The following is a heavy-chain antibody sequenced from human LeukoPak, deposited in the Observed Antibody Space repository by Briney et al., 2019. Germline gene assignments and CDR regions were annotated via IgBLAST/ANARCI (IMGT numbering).Heavy chain of an antibody. J-gene: IGHJ4*02. CDR1: GGSISSGGYS. D-gene: IGHD2-15*01. CDR2: IYHSGST. CDR3: ARESCSGGSCYLDY. V-gene: IGHV4-30-2*01. Sequence: SQTLSLTCAVSGGSISSGGYSWSWIRQPPGKGLEWIGYIYHSGSTYYNPSLKSRVTISVDRSKNQFSLKLSSVTAADTAAYYCARESCSGGSCYLDYWGQGTLVTVSS.